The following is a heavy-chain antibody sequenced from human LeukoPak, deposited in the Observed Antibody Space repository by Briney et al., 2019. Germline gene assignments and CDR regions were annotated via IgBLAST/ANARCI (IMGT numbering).Heavy chain of an antibody. V-gene: IGHV3-66*01. J-gene: IGHJ3*02. CDR2: IYRGDTT. D-gene: IGHD1-14*01. Sequence: GGTLTFSCAASGLSVSTNSMRRVRPAPGMELEWVSVIYRGDTTYYGGAVKGRFTISSDKSKNTFYLQMNSLRAEDTAVYYCATDHRNLDAFDIWGQGTMVTVSS. CDR3: ATDHRNLDAFDI. CDR1: GLSVSTNS.